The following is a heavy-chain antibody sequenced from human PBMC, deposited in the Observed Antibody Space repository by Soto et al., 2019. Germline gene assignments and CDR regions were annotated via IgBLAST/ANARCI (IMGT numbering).Heavy chain of an antibody. V-gene: IGHV3-64*01. CDR2: ISSNGGST. Sequence: EVQLVESGGGLVQPGGSLRLSCAASGFTFSRYAMHWVRQAPGKGLEYVSTISSNGGSTYYANSVKGRFTISRDNSKNTLYLQRGSLGAENMAVYYCGRAGEYGGYYYGRDVGGKGTAVTVS. CDR3: GRAGEYGGYYYGRDV. J-gene: IGHJ6*04. D-gene: IGHD4-17*01. CDR1: GFTFSRYA.